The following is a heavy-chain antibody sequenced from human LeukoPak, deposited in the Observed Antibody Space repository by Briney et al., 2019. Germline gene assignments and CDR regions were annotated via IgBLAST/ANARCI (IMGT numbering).Heavy chain of an antibody. V-gene: IGHV3-7*01. CDR2: MTHDGSDE. J-gene: IGHJ4*02. CDR3: AKGDLEN. CDR1: GFTVNYW. Sequence: GGSLRLSCAASGFTVNYWMSWARQAPGKGLEWVATMTHDGSDEYYLDSVKGRFTISRDSAKNSIYLQMNSLRVEDTSTYYCAKGDLENWGQGTLVTVSS.